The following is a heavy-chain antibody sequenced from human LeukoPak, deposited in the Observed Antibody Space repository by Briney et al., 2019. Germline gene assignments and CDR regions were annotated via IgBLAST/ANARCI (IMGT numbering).Heavy chain of an antibody. J-gene: IGHJ4*02. V-gene: IGHV3-20*04. Sequence: RSGGSLRLSCAASGFTFDDYGMSWVRQAPGKGLEWVSGINWNGGSTGYADSVKGRFTISRDNAKNSLYLQMNSLRAEDTALYYCARGYYYDSCGYYYVVPFDYWGQGTLVTVSS. CDR3: ARGYYYDSCGYYYVVPFDY. CDR2: INWNGGST. CDR1: GFTFDDYG. D-gene: IGHD3-22*01.